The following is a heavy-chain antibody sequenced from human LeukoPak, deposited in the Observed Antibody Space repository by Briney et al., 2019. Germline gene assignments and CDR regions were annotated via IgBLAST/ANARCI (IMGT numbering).Heavy chain of an antibody. CDR1: GGSISSYY. Sequence: SETLSLTCTVSGGSISSYYWSWIRQPPGKGLEWIGYIYYSGSTNYNPSLKSRVTISVDTSKNQFSLKLSSVTAADTAVYYCARGGYSYGYFYYWGQGTLVTVSS. CDR2: IYYSGST. CDR3: ARGGYSYGYFYY. V-gene: IGHV4-59*01. D-gene: IGHD5-18*01. J-gene: IGHJ4*02.